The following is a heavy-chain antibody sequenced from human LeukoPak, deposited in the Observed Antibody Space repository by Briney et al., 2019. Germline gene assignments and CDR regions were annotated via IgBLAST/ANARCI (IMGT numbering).Heavy chain of an antibody. Sequence: GGSLRLSCAASGFTFSSYSINWVRQAPGKGLEWVLSISSSSSYTYYADSVKGRFTISRDNAKNSLYLQMNSLRAEDTAVYYCARDQYSSETDYWGQGTLVTVSS. J-gene: IGHJ4*02. D-gene: IGHD5-18*01. CDR2: ISSSSSYT. V-gene: IGHV3-21*01. CDR1: GFTFSSYS. CDR3: ARDQYSSETDY.